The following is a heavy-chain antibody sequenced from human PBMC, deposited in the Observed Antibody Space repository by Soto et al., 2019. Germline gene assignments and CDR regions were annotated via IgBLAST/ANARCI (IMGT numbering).Heavy chain of an antibody. J-gene: IGHJ5*02. CDR1: GFSLTTIGVG. Sequence: SGPTLVNPTQTLTLTCTVSGFSLTTIGVGVGWIRQSPGKGLEWLASVYWHDDLRYNPSLKDRLTISRDTSKNQVVLTMTNMDPVDTATYYCARAYDWNYAWGQGILVTVSS. CDR2: VYWHDDL. CDR3: ARAYDWNYA. V-gene: IGHV2-5*01. D-gene: IGHD1-7*01.